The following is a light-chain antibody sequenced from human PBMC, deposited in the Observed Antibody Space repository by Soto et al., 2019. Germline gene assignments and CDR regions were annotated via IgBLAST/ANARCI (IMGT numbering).Light chain of an antibody. J-gene: IGLJ3*02. CDR2: STN. V-gene: IGLV1-44*01. CDR3: AAWDDSLSGLGV. Sequence: QAVVTQPPSASGTPGQRVTISCSGSSSNIGSNAVNWYQQLPGTAPKLLIYSTNQRPSGVPDRFSGSKSGTSASLAISGLQSEDEADYYCAAWDDSLSGLGVFGGGTKLTVL. CDR1: SSNIGSNA.